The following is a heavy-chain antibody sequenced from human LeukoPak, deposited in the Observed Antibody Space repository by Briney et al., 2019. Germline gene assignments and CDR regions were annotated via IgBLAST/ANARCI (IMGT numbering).Heavy chain of an antibody. D-gene: IGHD5-12*01. CDR1: GFTFSNYA. CDR3: ARGPARRGSAFDY. J-gene: IGHJ4*02. V-gene: IGHV3-23*01. Sequence: GGSLRLSCAGSGFTFSNYAMTWVRQAPGKGLEWVSSVSGGGRNTFYPDSVEGRFTISRDNAKHTLYLEMNSLRAEDTAMYYCARGPARRGSAFDYWGQGALVTVSS. CDR2: VSGGGRNT.